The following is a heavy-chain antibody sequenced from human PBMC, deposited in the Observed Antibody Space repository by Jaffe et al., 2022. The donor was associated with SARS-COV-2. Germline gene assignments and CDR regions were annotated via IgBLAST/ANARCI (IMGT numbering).Heavy chain of an antibody. CDR2: MNPNSGNT. V-gene: IGHV1-8*01. CDR1: GYTFTSYD. J-gene: IGHJ4*02. D-gene: IGHD2-15*01. Sequence: QVQLVQSGAEVKKPGASVKVSCKASGYTFTSYDINWVRQATGQGLEWMGWMNPNSGNTGYAQKFQGRVTMTRNTSISTAYMELSSLRSEDTAVYYCARGLSLGYCSGGSCYHTPGGDYWGQGTLVTVSS. CDR3: ARGLSLGYCSGGSCYHTPGGDY.